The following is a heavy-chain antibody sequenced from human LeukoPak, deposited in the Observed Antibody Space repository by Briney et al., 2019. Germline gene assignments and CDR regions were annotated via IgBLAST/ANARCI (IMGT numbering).Heavy chain of an antibody. CDR3: ARDGILCSGGSCYSGWFDP. Sequence: ASVKVSCKASGYTFTSYYMHWVRQAPRQGLEWMGIINPSGSSTSCAKKLQGRVTMTRDTSTSTVYMELSSLRSEDTAVYYCARDGILCSGGSCYSGWFDPWGQGTLVTVSS. CDR1: GYTFTSYY. CDR2: INPSGSST. V-gene: IGHV1-46*04. D-gene: IGHD2-15*01. J-gene: IGHJ5*02.